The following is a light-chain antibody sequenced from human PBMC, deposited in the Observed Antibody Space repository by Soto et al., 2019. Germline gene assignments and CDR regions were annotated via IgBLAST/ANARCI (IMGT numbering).Light chain of an antibody. CDR3: HQYDSSQWT. J-gene: IGKJ1*01. CDR2: GVS. Sequence: EIVLTQAPGSLSLSPGERATLSCRASQSVRSAYLAWYQQKPGQAPRLLIYGVSSRAPGIPDRFRGSGSGTDFTLTISRLEPEDFAVYYCHQYDSSQWTFGQGTKVEIK. CDR1: QSVRSAY. V-gene: IGKV3-20*01.